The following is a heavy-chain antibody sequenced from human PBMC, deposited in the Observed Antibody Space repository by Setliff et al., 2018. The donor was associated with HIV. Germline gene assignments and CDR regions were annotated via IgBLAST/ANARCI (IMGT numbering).Heavy chain of an antibody. Sequence: SETLSLTCTVSGGSMSPYYWSWIRQGDGIGLEWIGRIYGSGSTIYNPSLRSRVTMSVDVSKNQFSLKLSSVTAAVTAVYYCARVFPPTRGATTNTPPGVFDIWGQGTMVT. V-gene: IGHV4-4*07. CDR1: GGSMSPYY. D-gene: IGHD1-1*01. J-gene: IGHJ3*02. CDR2: IYGSGST. CDR3: ARVFPPTRGATTNTPPGVFDI.